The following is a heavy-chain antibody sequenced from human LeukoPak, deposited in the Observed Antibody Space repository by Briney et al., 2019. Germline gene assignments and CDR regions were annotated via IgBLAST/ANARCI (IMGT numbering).Heavy chain of an antibody. V-gene: IGHV1-2*02. CDR1: GYRFSDSY. CDR3: VSAYDQ. J-gene: IGHJ5*02. CDR2: INPNTGGT. Sequence: VASVKVSCKASGYRFSDSYIHWVRQAPGHGFEWMGWINPNTGGTKYAKMFQGRVTMTTGASISTAYMELSGLRSADTAIYFCVSAYDQWGQGTLVTVSS.